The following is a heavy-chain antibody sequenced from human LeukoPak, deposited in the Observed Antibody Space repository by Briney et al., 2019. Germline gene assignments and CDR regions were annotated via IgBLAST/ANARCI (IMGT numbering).Heavy chain of an antibody. CDR1: GFTFSSYA. Sequence: GGSLRLSCAASGFTFSSYAMHWVRQAPGKGLEWVAVISYDGSNKYYADSVKGRFTISRDNAKNSLYLQMNSLRAEDTALYYCAKALGRVPFDYWGQGTLVTVSS. CDR3: AKALGRVPFDY. CDR2: ISYDGSNK. D-gene: IGHD7-27*01. J-gene: IGHJ4*02. V-gene: IGHV3-30-3*01.